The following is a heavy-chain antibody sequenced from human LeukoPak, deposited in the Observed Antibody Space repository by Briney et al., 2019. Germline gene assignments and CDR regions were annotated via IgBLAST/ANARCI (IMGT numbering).Heavy chain of an antibody. J-gene: IGHJ6*03. CDR3: ARGSQGYSYGGYYYYMDV. D-gene: IGHD5-18*01. CDR2: IIPIFGTA. CDR1: GGTFSSYA. V-gene: IGHV1-69*05. Sequence: SVKVSCKASGGTFSSYAISWVRQAPGQGLEWMGRIIPIFGTANYAQKFRGRVTITTDESTSTAYMELSSLRSEDTAVYYCARGSQGYSYGGYYYYMDVWGKGTTVTVSS.